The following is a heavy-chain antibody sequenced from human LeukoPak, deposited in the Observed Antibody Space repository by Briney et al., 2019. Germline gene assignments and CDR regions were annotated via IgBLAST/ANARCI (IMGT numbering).Heavy chain of an antibody. CDR3: ARDRGVIAAAGPEWYYFDY. J-gene: IGHJ4*02. D-gene: IGHD6-13*01. CDR1: GFTFSSYA. Sequence: GGSLRLSCAASGFTFSSYAMHWVRQAPGKGLEYVSAISSNGGSTYYANSVKGRFTISRDNSKNTLYLQMGSLRAEDMAVYYCARDRGVIAAAGPEWYYFDYWGQGTLVTVSS. V-gene: IGHV3-64*01. CDR2: ISSNGGST.